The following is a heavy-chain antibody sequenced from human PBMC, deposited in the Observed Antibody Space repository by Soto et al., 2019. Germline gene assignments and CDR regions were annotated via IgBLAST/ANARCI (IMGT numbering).Heavy chain of an antibody. V-gene: IGHV3-23*01. Sequence: LILYGVATGFVFSDYAMSWVRQAPGKGLEWVSAISAGGDTYYADSVKGRFTVSRSNSKNTLYLQMDSLRAKDTAIYYCANVPIWCGGSSCYTEGFDYWGQGTLVTVFS. CDR3: ANVPIWCGGSSCYTEGFDY. D-gene: IGHD2-21*01. CDR2: ISAGGDT. CDR1: GFVFSDYA. J-gene: IGHJ4*02.